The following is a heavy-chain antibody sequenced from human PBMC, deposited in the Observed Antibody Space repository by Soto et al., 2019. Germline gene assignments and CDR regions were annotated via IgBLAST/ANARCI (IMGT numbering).Heavy chain of an antibody. CDR2: IIHSGST. J-gene: IGHJ6*02. D-gene: IGHD3-10*01. CDR1: GGSFSGYY. Sequence: PSETLSLTCAVYGGSFSGYYWSWFRQPPGKGLGWIGEIIHSGSTNYNPSLKSRVTISVETSKNQLSLTLSSVTAADTAVYYCASQYYGSGSYYKDLYYYGMDVWGQGITVTVS. V-gene: IGHV4-34*12. CDR3: ASQYYGSGSYYKDLYYYGMDV.